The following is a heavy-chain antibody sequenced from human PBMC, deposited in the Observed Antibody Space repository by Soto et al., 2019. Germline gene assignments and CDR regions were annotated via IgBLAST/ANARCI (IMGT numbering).Heavy chain of an antibody. CDR2: ISYTGSNK. J-gene: IGHJ4*02. D-gene: IGHD6-13*01. CDR1: GFTFNNHA. V-gene: IGHV3-30*18. Sequence: QVQLVGSGGGVVQPGRSLRLSCAASGFTFNNHAMHWVRQAPGKGLEWVAVISYTGSNKYYADSVKGRFTISRDNSKNPLYLPTNSLKIEDTAVYYCAKDRWTSAAGASFEYWGEGNLVTVSS. CDR3: AKDRWTSAAGASFEY.